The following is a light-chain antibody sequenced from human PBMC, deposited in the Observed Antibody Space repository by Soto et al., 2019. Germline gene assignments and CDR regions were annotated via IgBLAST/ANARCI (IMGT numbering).Light chain of an antibody. CDR3: QKYNSAPYT. V-gene: IGKV1-27*01. CDR1: QGISNY. CDR2: AAS. Sequence: DIQMTQSPSSLSASVGDRVTITCRASQGISNYLAWYQQKPGKVPKLLIYAASTLQSGVTSRFSGSGSGTDFTLAISSLQTEDVATYYCQKYNSAPYTFGQGTKLEIK. J-gene: IGKJ2*01.